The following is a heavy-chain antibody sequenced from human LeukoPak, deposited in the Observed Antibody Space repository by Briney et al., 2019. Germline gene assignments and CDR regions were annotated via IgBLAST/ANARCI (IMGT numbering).Heavy chain of an antibody. V-gene: IGHV4-59*01. D-gene: IGHD5-24*01. CDR1: GGSISSYY. CDR2: IYYSGST. Sequence: SETLSLTCTVSGGSISSYYWSWIRQPPGKGLEWIGYIYYSGSTNYNPSLKSRVTISVDTSKNQFSLKLSSVTAADTAVYYCARDAAGWLHHGYYFDYWGQGTLVTVSS. CDR3: ARDAAGWLHHGYYFDY. J-gene: IGHJ4*02.